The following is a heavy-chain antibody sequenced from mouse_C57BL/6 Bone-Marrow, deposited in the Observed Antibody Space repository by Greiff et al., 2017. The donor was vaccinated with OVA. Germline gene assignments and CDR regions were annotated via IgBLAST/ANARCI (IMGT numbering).Heavy chain of an antibody. V-gene: IGHV5-9-1*02. CDR1: GFTFSSYA. Sequence: DVHLVESGEGLVKPGGSLKLSCAASGFTFSSYAMSWVRQTPEKRLEWVAYISSGGDYIYYADTVKGRFTISRDNARNTPYLQMSSLKSEDTAMSYCTRDDYYAMDYWGQGTSVTVSS. J-gene: IGHJ4*01. CDR2: ISSGGDYI. CDR3: TRDDYYAMDY.